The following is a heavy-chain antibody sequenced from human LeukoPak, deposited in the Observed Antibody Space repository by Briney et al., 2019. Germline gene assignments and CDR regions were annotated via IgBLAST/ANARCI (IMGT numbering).Heavy chain of an antibody. D-gene: IGHD3-9*01. CDR3: AREDYDIYDDAFDI. CDR1: GGSFSGYY. CDR2: INHSGST. Sequence: SETLSLTCAVYGGSFSGYYWSWIRQPPGKGLEWIGEINHSGSTNYNPSLKSRVTISVDTSKNQFSLKLGSVTAADTAVYYCAREDYDIYDDAFDIWGQGTMVTVSS. J-gene: IGHJ3*02. V-gene: IGHV4-34*01.